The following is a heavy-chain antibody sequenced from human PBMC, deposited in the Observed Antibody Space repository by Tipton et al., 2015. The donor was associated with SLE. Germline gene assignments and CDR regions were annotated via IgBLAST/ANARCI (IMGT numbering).Heavy chain of an antibody. Sequence: TLSLTCTVSGGSISSHYWSWIRQPPGKGLEWIGYIYYSGSTNYNPSLKSRVTISVDTSKNQFSLKLSSVTAADTAVYYCARGGRGYGDYEVYWDQGTLVTVSS. V-gene: IGHV4-59*11. J-gene: IGHJ4*02. CDR2: IYYSGST. D-gene: IGHD4-17*01. CDR3: ARGGRGYGDYEVY. CDR1: GGSISSHY.